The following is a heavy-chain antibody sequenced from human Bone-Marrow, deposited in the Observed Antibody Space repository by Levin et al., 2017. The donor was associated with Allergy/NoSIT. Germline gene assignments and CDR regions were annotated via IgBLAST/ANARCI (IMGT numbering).Heavy chain of an antibody. CDR1: GGSISSGGYS. J-gene: IGHJ5*02. D-gene: IGHD4-23*01. Sequence: SETLSLTCAVSGGSISSGGYSWNWIRQPPGKGLEWIGYIYNTGSTYYNPSLKSRVTMSIDRSENKVSLQLTSVTAADTAVYYCASGVTWFDPWGQGTLVTVSS. CDR2: IYNTGST. V-gene: IGHV4-30-2*01. CDR3: ASGVTWFDP.